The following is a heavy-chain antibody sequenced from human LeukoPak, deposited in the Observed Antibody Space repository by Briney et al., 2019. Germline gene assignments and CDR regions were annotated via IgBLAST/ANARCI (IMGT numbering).Heavy chain of an antibody. CDR3: ARINFGADY. CDR2: IYGSGSA. V-gene: IGHV3-66*01. D-gene: IGHD4-17*01. Sequence: GGSLRLSCAASGFTVSNNYINWVRQAPGKGLEWVSLIYGSGSADYADSVKGRFTISRDNSMNTVYLQMNSLRAEDTAVYYCARINFGADYWGQGTLVTVSS. J-gene: IGHJ4*02. CDR1: GFTVSNNY.